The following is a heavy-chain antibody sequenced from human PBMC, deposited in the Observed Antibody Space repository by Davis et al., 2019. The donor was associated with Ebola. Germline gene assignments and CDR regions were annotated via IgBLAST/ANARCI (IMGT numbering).Heavy chain of an antibody. CDR3: TREIVIYPHTNLDY. J-gene: IGHJ4*02. D-gene: IGHD2-8*01. CDR2: IRYSGAT. Sequence: PSETLSLTCTVSGGSIPITTYYWGWFRQTPGRGLEWIATIRYSGATYYSPPLESRATISVDTSKNQFSLKLNSVNAADTAVYYCTREIVIYPHTNLDYWGQGTLVTVSS. V-gene: IGHV4-39*01. CDR1: GGSIPITTYY.